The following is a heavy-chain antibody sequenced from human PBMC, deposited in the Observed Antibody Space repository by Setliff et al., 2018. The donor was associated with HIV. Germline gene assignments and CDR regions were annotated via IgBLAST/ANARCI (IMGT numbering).Heavy chain of an antibody. J-gene: IGHJ3*01. CDR1: GDSMSKGSYF. V-gene: IGHV4-30-4*08. D-gene: IGHD3-10*02. Sequence: SETLSLTCTVSGDSMSKGSYFWSWIRQSPGKGLEWIGYISYNADAYYSPSLKSRVTISVDTSNNQFSLKLNSVTASDAAVYYCAREVNVPISSDGFDLWGQGTAVTVSS. CDR3: AREVNVPISSDGFDL. CDR2: ISYNADA.